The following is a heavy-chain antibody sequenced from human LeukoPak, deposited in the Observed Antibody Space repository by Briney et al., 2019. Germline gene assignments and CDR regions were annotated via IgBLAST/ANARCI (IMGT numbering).Heavy chain of an antibody. D-gene: IGHD3-16*02. CDR2: FDPEDGET. J-gene: IGHJ4*02. CDR1: GYTLTELS. V-gene: IGHV1-24*01. Sequence: ASVKVSCKVSGYTLTELSMHWVRQAPGKGLEWMGGFDPEDGETIYAQKFQGRVTMTEDASTDTAYMELSSLRSEDTAVYYCATDLYDYVWGSYRYTGHAFDYWGQGTLVTVSS. CDR3: ATDLYDYVWGSYRYTGHAFDY.